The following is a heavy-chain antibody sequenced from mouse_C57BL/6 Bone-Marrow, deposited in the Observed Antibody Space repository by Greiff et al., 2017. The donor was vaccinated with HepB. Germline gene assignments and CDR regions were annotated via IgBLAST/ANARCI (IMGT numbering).Heavy chain of an antibody. CDR1: GYSFTSYY. J-gene: IGHJ2*01. D-gene: IGHD1-1*01. CDR2: IYPGSGNT. CDR3: ARRGITTVVEYYFDY. Sequence: VQLQQSGPELVKPGASVKISCKASGYSFTSYYIHWVKQRPGQGLEWIGWIYPGSGNTKYNEKFKGKATLTADTSSSTAYMQLSSLTSEDSAVYYCARRGITTVVEYYFDYWGQGTTLTVSS. V-gene: IGHV1-66*01.